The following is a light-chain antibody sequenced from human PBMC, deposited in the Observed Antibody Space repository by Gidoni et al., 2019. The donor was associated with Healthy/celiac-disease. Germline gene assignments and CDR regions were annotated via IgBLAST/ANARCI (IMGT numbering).Light chain of an antibody. J-gene: IGKJ2*01. V-gene: IGKV3D-15*03. CDR2: GAS. CDR3: QQYNNWPLYT. CDR1: QSVSSN. Sequence: IVMTQSPATLSVSPGERATLSCRASQSVSSNLAWYQQKPGQAPRLLIYGASIRATGIPARFSGSGSGTEFTLTISILQSEDFAVYYCQQYNNWPLYTFGQGTKLEIK.